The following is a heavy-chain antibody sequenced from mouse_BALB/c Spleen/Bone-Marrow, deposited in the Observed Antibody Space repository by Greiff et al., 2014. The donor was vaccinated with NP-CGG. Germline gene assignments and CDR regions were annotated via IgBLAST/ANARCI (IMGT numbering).Heavy chain of an antibody. CDR3: TRHFYGSSYFDY. J-gene: IGHJ2*01. CDR1: GYTFTDYI. Sequence: QVQLQQSGAELVKPGASVKLSCKASGYTFTDYIIHWIKQRSGQGLEWIGWFYPGSGNIKYNEKFKDKATLTADKSSSTVYMELSRLTSEDSAGYFCTRHFYGSSYFDYWGQGTTLTVSS. V-gene: IGHV1-62-2*01. CDR2: FYPGSGNI. D-gene: IGHD1-1*01.